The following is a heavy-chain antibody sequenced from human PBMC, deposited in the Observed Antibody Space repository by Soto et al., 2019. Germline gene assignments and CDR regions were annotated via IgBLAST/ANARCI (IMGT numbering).Heavy chain of an antibody. Sequence: ASVKVSCKVSGYTLTELSMHWVRQAPGKGLEWMRGFDPEDGETIYAQKFQGRVTMTEDTSTDTAYMELSSLRSEDTAVYYCATDLGKGGSGKYNYYYYGMDVWG. J-gene: IGHJ6*02. CDR3: ATDLGKGGSGKYNYYYYGMDV. CDR2: FDPEDGET. CDR1: GYTLTELS. V-gene: IGHV1-24*01. D-gene: IGHD3-10*01.